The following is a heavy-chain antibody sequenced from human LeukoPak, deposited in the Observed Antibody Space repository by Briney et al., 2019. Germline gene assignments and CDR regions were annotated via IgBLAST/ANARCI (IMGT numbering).Heavy chain of an antibody. CDR3: ARESSGWYYYYYGMDV. J-gene: IGHJ6*04. V-gene: IGHV3-23*01. CDR2: ISGSGGST. Sequence: GGSLRLSCAASGFTFSSYAMSWVRQTPGKGLEWVSAISGSGGSTYYADSVKGRFTISRDNAKNSLYLQMNSLRAEDTAVYYCARESSGWYYYYYGMDVWGKGTTVTVSS. CDR1: GFTFSSYA. D-gene: IGHD6-19*01.